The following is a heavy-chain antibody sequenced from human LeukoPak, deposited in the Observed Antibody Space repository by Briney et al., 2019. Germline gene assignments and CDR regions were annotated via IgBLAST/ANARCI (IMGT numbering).Heavy chain of an antibody. CDR2: IRYDGSNK. Sequence: PGGSLRLSCAASGFTFSSYGMHWVRQAPGKGLEWVAFIRYDGSNKYYADSVRGRFTISRDNSKNTLYLQMNSLRAEDTAVYYCARSAYSSGWYYYYYYMDVWGKGTTVTISS. V-gene: IGHV3-30*02. D-gene: IGHD6-19*01. J-gene: IGHJ6*03. CDR1: GFTFSSYG. CDR3: ARSAYSSGWYYYYYYMDV.